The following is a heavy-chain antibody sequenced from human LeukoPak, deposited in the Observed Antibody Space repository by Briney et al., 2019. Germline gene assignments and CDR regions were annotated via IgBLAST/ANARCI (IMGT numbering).Heavy chain of an antibody. D-gene: IGHD3-9*01. CDR2: ISSSGSTR. V-gene: IGHV3-48*03. J-gene: IGHJ4*02. CDR3: ARDRDKDFDWSNIFDY. CDR1: GFTFSSYE. Sequence: PGGSLRLSCAASGFTFSSYEMNWVRQAPGKGLEWVSYISSSGSTRYYADSVTGRFTTSRDNARNSLYLQMNSLRAEDTAVYYCARDRDKDFDWSNIFDYWGQGTLVTVSS.